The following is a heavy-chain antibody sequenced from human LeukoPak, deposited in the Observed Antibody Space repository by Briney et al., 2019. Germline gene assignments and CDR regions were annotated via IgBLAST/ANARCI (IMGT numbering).Heavy chain of an antibody. J-gene: IGHJ3*02. V-gene: IGHV4-39*07. CDR3: ARDHVRFIRRRNNVFDI. D-gene: IGHD1-14*01. CDR2: MYYSGNI. CDR1: GGSISSGTYY. Sequence: SETLSLTCTVSGGSISSGTYYWGWIRQPPGKGLEWIGSMYYSGNIYYNPSLKSRVTISVDTSKNQLSLKLSSVTAADTAVYYCARDHVRFIRRRNNVFDIWGQGTMVTVSS.